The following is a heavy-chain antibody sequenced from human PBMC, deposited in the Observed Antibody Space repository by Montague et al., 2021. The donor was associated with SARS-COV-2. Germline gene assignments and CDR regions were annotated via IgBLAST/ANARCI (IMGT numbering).Heavy chain of an antibody. D-gene: IGHD1-1*01. Sequence: SLRLSCAASGFTFSNYWLSWVRQAPGMGLEWVANIKQDGSEIYYLDSVKGRFTISRDNSKNSLSLQMNSLRAEDTALYFCARVSEGESNNSQYRAFDIGGQGTMVTVSS. V-gene: IGHV3-7*01. CDR3: ARVSEGESNNSQYRAFDI. CDR1: GFTFSNYW. J-gene: IGHJ3*02. CDR2: IKQDGSEI.